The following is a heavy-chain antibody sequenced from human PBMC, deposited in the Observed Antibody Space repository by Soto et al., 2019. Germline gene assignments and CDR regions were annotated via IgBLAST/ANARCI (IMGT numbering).Heavy chain of an antibody. D-gene: IGHD2-15*01. CDR1: GFSLSTSGVG. J-gene: IGHJ6*02. V-gene: IGHV2-5*02. Sequence: QITLKESGPTLVKPTQTLTLTCTFSGFSLSTSGVGVAWIRQPPGKALEWLALIYWDDDKRYRPPLETRLTITKDTSKNLVVLTLTNMDSVDTATYYCAYLPCSGGSCYWFSYSGMAVWGQGTMVTVSS. CDR3: AYLPCSGGSCYWFSYSGMAV. CDR2: IYWDDDK.